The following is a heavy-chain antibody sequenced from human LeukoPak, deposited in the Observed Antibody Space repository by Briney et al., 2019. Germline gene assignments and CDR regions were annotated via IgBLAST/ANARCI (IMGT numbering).Heavy chain of an antibody. CDR1: GGSISSYY. CDR2: IYYSGST. Sequence: PSDTLSLTCTVSGGSISSYYWSWIRQPPGKGLEWIGYIYYSGSTNYNTSLKSRVTISVDTSKKLFSLKLSSVTAADTAVYYCARHSSATGWFDPWGQGTLVTVSS. D-gene: IGHD3-22*01. V-gene: IGHV4-59*08. J-gene: IGHJ5*02. CDR3: ARHSSATGWFDP.